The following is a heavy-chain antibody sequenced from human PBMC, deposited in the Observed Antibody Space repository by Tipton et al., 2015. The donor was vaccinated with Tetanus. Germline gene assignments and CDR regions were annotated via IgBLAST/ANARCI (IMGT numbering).Heavy chain of an antibody. CDR2: VSAVGDTT. CDR3: AKDRVGRALWCCVL. Sequence: SLRLSCAGTPSTFSGYAMSWVRQAPGQGLEWVSSVSAVGDTTNYAASVKGRFTISRDNSKYTLYLQMNSLSAGDTAVYYCAKDRVGRALWCCVLWGRGTRVFVAS. J-gene: IGHJ2*01. D-gene: IGHD2-21*01. V-gene: IGHV3-23*01. CDR1: PSTFSGYA.